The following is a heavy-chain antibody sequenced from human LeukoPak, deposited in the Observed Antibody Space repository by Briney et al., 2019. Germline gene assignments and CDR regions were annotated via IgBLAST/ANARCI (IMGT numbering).Heavy chain of an antibody. V-gene: IGHV3-23*01. D-gene: IGHD3-16*02. CDR2: ISGSGGST. J-gene: IGHJ6*03. Sequence: PGGSLRLSCAASGFTFSSYAMSWVRQAPGKGQEWVSAISGSGGSTYYADSVKGRLTISRDNSKNTLYLQMNSLRAEDTAVYYCAKQGELSLRYYYYYMDVWGKGTTVTVSS. CDR3: AKQGELSLRYYYYYMDV. CDR1: GFTFSSYA.